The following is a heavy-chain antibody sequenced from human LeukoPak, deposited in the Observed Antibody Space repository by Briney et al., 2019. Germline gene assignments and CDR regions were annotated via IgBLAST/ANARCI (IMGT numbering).Heavy chain of an antibody. CDR3: ARVFSMVRGAVYYYYMDV. V-gene: IGHV6-1*01. CDR1: GDSVSSNSAA. D-gene: IGHD3-10*01. CDR2: TYYRSKWYN. Sequence: SQTLSLTCAISGDSVSSNSAAWNWIRQSPSRGLEWLGRTYYRSKWYNDYAVSVKSRITINPDTSKNQFSLQLNSVTPEDTAVYYCARVFSMVRGAVYYYYMDVWGKGTTVTVSS. J-gene: IGHJ6*03.